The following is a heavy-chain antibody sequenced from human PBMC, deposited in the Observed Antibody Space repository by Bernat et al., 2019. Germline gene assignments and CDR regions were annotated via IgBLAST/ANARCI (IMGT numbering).Heavy chain of an antibody. CDR3: ARDAQAFHYDFGSGYYTGGHSYSYMDV. CDR1: GYTFTGYY. Sequence: QVQLVQSGAEVKKPGASVKVSCKASGYTFTGYYMHWVRQAPGQGLEWMGWINPNSGGTNYAQKFQGWVTMTRDTSISTAYMELSRLRSDDTAVYYCARDAQAFHYDFGSGYYTGGHSYSYMDVWGKGTTVTVSS. CDR2: INPNSGGT. D-gene: IGHD3-3*01. J-gene: IGHJ6*03. V-gene: IGHV1-2*04.